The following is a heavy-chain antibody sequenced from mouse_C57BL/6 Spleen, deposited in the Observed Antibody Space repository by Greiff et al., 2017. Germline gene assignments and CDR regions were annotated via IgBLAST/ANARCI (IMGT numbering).Heavy chain of an antibody. Sequence: QVQLQQPGAELVKPGASVKMSCKASGYTFTSYWITWVKQRPGQGLEWIGDIYPGSGSTNYNEKFKGKATLTADKSSSTAYMELRSLTSGDSAVYFCARSGDDYDYWGQGTLVTVSA. CDR1: GYTFTSYW. CDR2: IYPGSGST. CDR3: ARSGDDYDY. J-gene: IGHJ3*01. D-gene: IGHD2-4*01. V-gene: IGHV1-55*01.